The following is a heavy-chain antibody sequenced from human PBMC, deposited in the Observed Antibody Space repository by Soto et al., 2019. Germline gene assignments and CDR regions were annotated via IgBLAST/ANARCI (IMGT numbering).Heavy chain of an antibody. J-gene: IGHJ6*02. Sequence: SVGSLRLSCAASGFTVSSNYMSWVRQAPGKGLEWVSVIYSGGSTYYADSVKGRFTISRDISKNTLYLQMNSLRAEDTAVYYCARPTVLERDYYGMDVWGQRTTVTVSS. CDR2: IYSGGST. CDR1: GFTVSSNY. D-gene: IGHD1-1*01. V-gene: IGHV3-53*01. CDR3: ARPTVLERDYYGMDV.